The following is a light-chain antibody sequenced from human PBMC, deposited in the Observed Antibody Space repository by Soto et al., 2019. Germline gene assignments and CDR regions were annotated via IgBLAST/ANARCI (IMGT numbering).Light chain of an antibody. J-gene: IGKJ3*01. CDR2: GVS. Sequence: ENVLTQSPGTLSLSPGERATLSCRASQSVTINYLAWYQQKPGQAPRLLIYGVSTRATGIPNRFSGSGSGTDFTLTISRLGPEDFAVYYCQQYGSSPFTFGPGTKVDIK. CDR1: QSVTINY. V-gene: IGKV3-20*01. CDR3: QQYGSSPFT.